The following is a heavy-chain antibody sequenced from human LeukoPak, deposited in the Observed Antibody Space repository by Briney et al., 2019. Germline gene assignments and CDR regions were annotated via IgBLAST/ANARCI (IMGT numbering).Heavy chain of an antibody. CDR1: GYTFTSYY. CDR2: ISAYNGNT. D-gene: IGHD6-13*01. Sequence: ASVKVSCKASGYTFTSYYMHWVRQAPGQGLEWMGWISAYNGNTNYAQKLQGRVTMTTDTSTSTAYMELRSLRSDDTAVYYCARDDPGIAADYWGQGTLVTVSS. CDR3: ARDDPGIAADY. J-gene: IGHJ4*02. V-gene: IGHV1-18*04.